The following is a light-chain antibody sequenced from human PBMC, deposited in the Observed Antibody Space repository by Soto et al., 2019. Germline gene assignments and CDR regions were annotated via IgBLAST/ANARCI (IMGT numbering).Light chain of an antibody. Sequence: EIVLTQSPGTLSLSPGERATLSCRASQSVSSSYLAWYQQKPGQAPSLLIYGASSSATGIPGRFSGSGSGTDFNLTISRLEPEYCAVYYCQQYGSSPNTFGQGTKLEIK. CDR2: GAS. CDR1: QSVSSSY. J-gene: IGKJ2*01. CDR3: QQYGSSPNT. V-gene: IGKV3-20*01.